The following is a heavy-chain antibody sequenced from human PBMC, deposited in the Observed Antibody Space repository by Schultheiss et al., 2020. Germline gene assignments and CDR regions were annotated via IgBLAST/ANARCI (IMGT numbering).Heavy chain of an antibody. CDR1: GFTFSSYA. D-gene: IGHD3-22*01. CDR3: TILQTYYYDSSGYMGRSMDV. J-gene: IGHJ6*02. Sequence: GGSLRLSCAASGFTFSSYAMSWVRQAPGKGLEWVGRIRSKANSYATAYAASVKGRFTISRDDSKNTAYLQMNSLKTEDTAVYYCTILQTYYYDSSGYMGRSMDVWGQGTTVTVAS. V-gene: IGHV3-73*01. CDR2: IRSKANSYAT.